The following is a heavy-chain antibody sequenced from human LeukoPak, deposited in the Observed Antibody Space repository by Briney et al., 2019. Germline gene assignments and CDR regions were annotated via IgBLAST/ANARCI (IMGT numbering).Heavy chain of an antibody. Sequence: NPSETLSLTCTVSGGSISSYYWSWIRQPPGKGLEWIGYVYYSGSTNYNPSLKSRVTISVDTSKNQFTLKLSSVTAADTAVYYCARRAVAEDYFDYWGQGTLVTDSS. J-gene: IGHJ4*02. D-gene: IGHD6-19*01. CDR1: GGSISSYY. V-gene: IGHV4-59*08. CDR3: ARRAVAEDYFDY. CDR2: VYYSGST.